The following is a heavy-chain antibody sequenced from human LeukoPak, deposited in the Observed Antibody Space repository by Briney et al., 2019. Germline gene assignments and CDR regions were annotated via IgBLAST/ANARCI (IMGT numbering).Heavy chain of an antibody. CDR1: GFTFSSYA. V-gene: IGHV3-30-3*01. J-gene: IGHJ4*02. D-gene: IGHD2-2*03. CDR2: ISDDGSNN. CDR3: ARDGYCSSNGCSAYFFDS. Sequence: GGSLRLSCAASGFTFSSYAMRWVRQAPGKGLHWVAVISDDGSNNYYADSVKGRFTISRENSKNTLYLQLNSLRPEDTALYYCARDGYCSSNGCSAYFFDSWGQGTLVTVSS.